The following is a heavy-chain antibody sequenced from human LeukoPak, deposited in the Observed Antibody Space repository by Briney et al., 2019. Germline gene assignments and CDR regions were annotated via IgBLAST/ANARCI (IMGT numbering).Heavy chain of an antibody. D-gene: IGHD2-2*01. J-gene: IGHJ4*02. CDR1: GGSISSYY. CDR2: IYTSGST. V-gene: IGHV4-4*07. CDR3: ARGSSTHGEYYFDY. Sequence: SETLSLTCTVSGGSISSYYWSWIRQPAGKGLEWIGRIYTSGSTNYNPSLKSRVTMSVDTSKNQFSLKLSSVTAADTAVYYCARGSSTHGEYYFDYWGQGTLVTVSS.